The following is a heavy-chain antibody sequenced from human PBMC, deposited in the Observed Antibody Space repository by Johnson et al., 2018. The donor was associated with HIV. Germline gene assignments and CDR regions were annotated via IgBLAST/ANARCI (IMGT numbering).Heavy chain of an antibody. CDR2: IYSGGST. J-gene: IGHJ3*02. V-gene: IGHV3-NL1*01. Sequence: QMLLVESGGGAVQPGRSLRLSCAASGFTFSSYGMHWVRQAPGKGLECVSVIYSGGSTYYADSVKGRFTISRDNSKNTLYLQMNSLRAEDTAVYYCARVGLTGAQTGDAFDIWGQGTMVTVSS. CDR1: GFTFSSYG. D-gene: IGHD7-27*01. CDR3: ARVGLTGAQTGDAFDI.